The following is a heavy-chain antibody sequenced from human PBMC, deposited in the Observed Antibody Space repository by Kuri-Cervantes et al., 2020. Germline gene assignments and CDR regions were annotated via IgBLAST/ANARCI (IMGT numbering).Heavy chain of an antibody. V-gene: IGHV3-43*01. CDR1: GFTFDDYT. CDR3: AKPIGALAGGIVPNRGAFDI. J-gene: IGHJ3*02. Sequence: GESLKISCAAFGFTFDDYTMHWVRQAPGKGLEWVSLISWDGGSTYYADSVKARFTISRDNSKNSLYLQMNSLRTEDTALYYCAKPIGALAGGIVPNRGAFDIWGQGTMVTVSS. D-gene: IGHD1-26*01. CDR2: ISWDGGST.